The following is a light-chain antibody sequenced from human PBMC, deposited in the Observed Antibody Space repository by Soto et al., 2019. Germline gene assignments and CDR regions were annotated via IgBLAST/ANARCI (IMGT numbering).Light chain of an antibody. J-gene: IGKJ1*01. CDR1: QSVSTSY. CDR2: DAF. CDR3: QQYKT. Sequence: EIVLTQSPGTRSLSPGEGATLSCRASQSVSTSYVAWYQQKFGQAPRLLIYDAFSRATGIPDRFSASGSGTDFTLTISRLEPEDFAVYYCQQYKTFGQGTKVDI. V-gene: IGKV3-20*01.